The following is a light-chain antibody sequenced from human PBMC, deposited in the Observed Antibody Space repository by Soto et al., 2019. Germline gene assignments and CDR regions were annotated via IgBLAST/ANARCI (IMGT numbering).Light chain of an antibody. V-gene: IGLV2-8*01. CDR3: SSYAECNNVL. CDR2: EVT. J-gene: IGLJ3*02. Sequence: QSALAQPPSASGSPGQSVTISCTGTSSDLRDSDFISWYQLYPGKAPKLMIYEVTKRPSGVPDRFSGSKSVNMAYLTVSGLQAEYEAEYYCSSYAECNNVLFGGGTQVTVL. CDR1: SSDLRDSDF.